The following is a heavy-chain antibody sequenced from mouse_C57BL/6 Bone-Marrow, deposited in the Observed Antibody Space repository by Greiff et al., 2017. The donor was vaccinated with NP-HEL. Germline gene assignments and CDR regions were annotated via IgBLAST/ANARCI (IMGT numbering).Heavy chain of an antibody. Sequence: VQLQQSGAELVRPGTSVKVSCKASGYAFTNYLIEWVKQRPGQGLEWIGVINPGSGGTNYNEKFKGKATLTADKSSSTAYMQLSSLTSEDSAVYFCARRGIYGSAYWGQGTLVTVSA. CDR3: ARRGIYGSAY. CDR2: INPGSGGT. D-gene: IGHD2-2*01. CDR1: GYAFTNYL. J-gene: IGHJ3*01. V-gene: IGHV1-54*01.